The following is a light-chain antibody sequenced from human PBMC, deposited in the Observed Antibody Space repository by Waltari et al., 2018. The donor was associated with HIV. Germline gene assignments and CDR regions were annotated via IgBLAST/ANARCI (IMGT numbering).Light chain of an antibody. Sequence: QSVLTQPPSVSGAPGQRVTLHCTGGRSHIGAGYDVHWYQRLPGTAPKLLIFATINRPSGVPDRFSGSSSGTSASLAITGLQAEDEADYYCQSYDSSLTMVFGGGTKVTVL. CDR1: RSHIGAGYD. CDR2: ATI. V-gene: IGLV1-40*01. J-gene: IGLJ2*01. CDR3: QSYDSSLTMV.